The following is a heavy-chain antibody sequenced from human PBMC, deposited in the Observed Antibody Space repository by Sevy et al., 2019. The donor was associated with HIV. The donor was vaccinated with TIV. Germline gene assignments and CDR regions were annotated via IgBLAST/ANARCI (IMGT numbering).Heavy chain of an antibody. V-gene: IGHV4-4*07. J-gene: IGHJ4*02. CDR3: SRGGNYYDSSGYHLFDY. CDR1: GGSISSYY. Sequence: SETLSLTCTVSGGSISSYYWSWIRQPAGKGLEWIGRIYTSGSTNNNPSLKSRVTMSVDTSKNQFSLKLSSVTAADTAVYYCSRGGNYYDSSGYHLFDYWGQGTLVTVSS. CDR2: IYTSGST. D-gene: IGHD3-22*01.